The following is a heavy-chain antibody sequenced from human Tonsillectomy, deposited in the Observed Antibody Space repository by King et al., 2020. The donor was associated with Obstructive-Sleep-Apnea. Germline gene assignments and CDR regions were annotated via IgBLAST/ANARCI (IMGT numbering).Heavy chain of an antibody. V-gene: IGHV1-18*04. CDR1: GYTFTSYA. J-gene: IGHJ4*02. CDR2: ISTYNGNT. D-gene: IGHD6-19*01. Sequence: VQLVESGHEVKKPGASVKVSCKAFGYTFTSYAISWVRQAPGQGLEWMGWISTYNGNTNYAQQLQGRVIMTTDTSTSTAYMELRSLRSDDTAVYYCARRGAYSSGLYYFDYWGQGTLVTVSS. CDR3: ARRGAYSSGLYYFDY.